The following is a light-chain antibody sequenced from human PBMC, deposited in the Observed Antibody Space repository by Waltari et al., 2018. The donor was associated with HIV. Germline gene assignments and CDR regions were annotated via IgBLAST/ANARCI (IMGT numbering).Light chain of an antibody. Sequence: SVLTQSPSASGTPGQRVTISCSGSSSNIGSTYVYWYQQLPGTAPKLLLYRNNQRPSGVPDRFSGSKSGTSASLAISGLRSEDEAHYYCATWTDSLSGVVFGGGTKLRVL. CDR2: RNN. CDR1: SSNIGSTY. V-gene: IGLV1-47*01. CDR3: ATWTDSLSGVV. J-gene: IGLJ2*01.